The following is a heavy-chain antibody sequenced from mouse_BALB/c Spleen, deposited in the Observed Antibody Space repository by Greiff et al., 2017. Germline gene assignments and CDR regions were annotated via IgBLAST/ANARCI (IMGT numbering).Heavy chain of an antibody. CDR2: ISSGGSYT. CDR1: GFTFSSYG. Sequence: EVMLVESGGDLVKPGGSLKLSCAASGFTFSSYGMSWVRQTPDKRLEWVATISSGGSYTYYPDSVKGRFTISRDNAKNTLYLQMSSLKSEDTAMYYCARRGGNPYFDYWGQGTTLTVSS. V-gene: IGHV5-6*02. CDR3: ARRGGNPYFDY. D-gene: IGHD2-1*01. J-gene: IGHJ2*01.